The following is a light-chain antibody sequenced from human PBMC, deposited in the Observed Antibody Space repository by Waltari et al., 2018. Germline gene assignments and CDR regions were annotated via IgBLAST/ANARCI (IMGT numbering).Light chain of an antibody. J-gene: IGKJ1*01. V-gene: IGKV3-20*01. CDR2: GAS. CDR3: QQYLGLPVT. Sequence: EIVLTPSPGTLSLSLGERATLSCRASQSISRALTWYQQKPGQAPRLLIYGASTRAPGIPDRFNGSGSGTDFSLTISRLEPDSFALYYCQQYLGLPVTFGQGTTVEI. CDR1: QSISRA.